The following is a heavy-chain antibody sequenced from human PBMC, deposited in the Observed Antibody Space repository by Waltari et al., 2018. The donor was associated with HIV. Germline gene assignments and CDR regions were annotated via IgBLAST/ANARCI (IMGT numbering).Heavy chain of an antibody. CDR1: GFIFSDYS. CDR2: IGSSGNYV. Sequence: EVQLVESGGGLVKPGGSLRLSCAASGFIFSDYSVNWVRQAPGKGLEWVSSIGSSGNYVYYADSVKGRITISRDNAKNSLYLQMNSLRAEDTAVYYCARIMANGYFDYWGQGTLVTVSS. CDR3: ARIMANGYFDY. D-gene: IGHD2-8*01. J-gene: IGHJ4*02. V-gene: IGHV3-21*02.